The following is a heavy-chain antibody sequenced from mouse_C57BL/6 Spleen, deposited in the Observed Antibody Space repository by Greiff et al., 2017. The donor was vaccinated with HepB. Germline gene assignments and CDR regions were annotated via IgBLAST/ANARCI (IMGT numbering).Heavy chain of an antibody. J-gene: IGHJ2*01. D-gene: IGHD2-12*01. Sequence: VQLQQSGAELVKPGASVKLSCKASGYTFTSYWMHWVKQRPGQGLEWIGVIHPNSGSTNYNEKFKSKATLTVDKSSSTAYMQLSSLTSEDSAVYYYARSGLTTVDYWGQGTTLTVSS. CDR3: ARSGLTTVDY. CDR1: GYTFTSYW. CDR2: IHPNSGST. V-gene: IGHV1-64*01.